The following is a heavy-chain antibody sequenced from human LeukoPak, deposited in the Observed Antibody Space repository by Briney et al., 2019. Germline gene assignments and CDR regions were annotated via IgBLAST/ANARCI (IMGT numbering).Heavy chain of an antibody. CDR1: GFTFSSYC. CDR2: ISYDGSNK. V-gene: IGHV3-30*18. CDR3: AKDSIAAAGGFDY. Sequence: GGSLRLSCAASGFTFSSYCMHWVRQAPGKGLEWVAVISYDGSNKYYAESVKGRFTISRDNSKNTLYLQMNSLRAEDTAVYYCAKDSIAAAGGFDYWGQGTLVTVSS. D-gene: IGHD6-13*01. J-gene: IGHJ4*02.